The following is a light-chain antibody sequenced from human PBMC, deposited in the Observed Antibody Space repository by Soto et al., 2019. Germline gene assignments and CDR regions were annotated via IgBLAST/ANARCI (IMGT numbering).Light chain of an antibody. CDR2: HAR. V-gene: IGKV3-15*01. CDR1: QSVTRN. Sequence: EIALTQSPGILSVSPGESVTLSCRASQSVTRNLAWHQQIPGQPPRLLVYHARVTATGVPARFSGSGSGTEFSLTISNLQSEVFAIYFCQQYDDWPPITFGQGTRLEIK. J-gene: IGKJ5*01. CDR3: QQYDDWPPIT.